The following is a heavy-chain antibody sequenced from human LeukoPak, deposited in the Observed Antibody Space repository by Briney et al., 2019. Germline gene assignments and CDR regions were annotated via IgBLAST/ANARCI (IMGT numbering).Heavy chain of an antibody. CDR3: ARGWLKWWFDP. CDR2: IYYSGST. CDR1: GGSISSGDYY. V-gene: IGHV4-30-4*08. Sequence: SETLSLTCTVSGGSISSGDYYWSWIRQPPGKGLEWIGYIYYSGSTYYNPSLKSRVTISVDTSKNQFSLKLSSVTAADTAVYYCARGWLKWWFDPWGQGTLVTVSS. D-gene: IGHD5-24*01. J-gene: IGHJ5*02.